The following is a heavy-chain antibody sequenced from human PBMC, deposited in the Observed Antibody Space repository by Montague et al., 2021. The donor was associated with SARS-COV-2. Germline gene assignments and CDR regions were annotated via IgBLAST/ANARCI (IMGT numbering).Heavy chain of an antibody. CDR1: GFTFSSYA. CDR2: ISSNGGST. CDR3: AGDHPITIFGVVTNYYYYMDV. V-gene: IGHV3-64*01. Sequence: SLRLSCAASGFTFSSYAMHWVRQAPGKGLEYVSAISSNGGSTYYANSVKGRFTISRDNSKNTLYLQMGSLRAEDMAVYYCAGDHPITIFGVVTNYYYYMDVWGKGTTVTVSS. D-gene: IGHD3-3*01. J-gene: IGHJ6*03.